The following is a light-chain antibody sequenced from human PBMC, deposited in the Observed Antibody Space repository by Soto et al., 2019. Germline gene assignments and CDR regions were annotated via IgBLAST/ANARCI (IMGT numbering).Light chain of an antibody. CDR2: AAS. V-gene: IGKV1-39*01. CDR3: QQSYNTPET. J-gene: IGKJ1*01. Sequence: DIQMTQSPSSLSASVGDRVTITCRASQSISSFLNWYQQKPGKAPRLLIYAASSLQSGVPSRFSASGSGTDFTLTISSLQPEDFATYYCQQSYNTPETFGQGTKVEIK. CDR1: QSISSF.